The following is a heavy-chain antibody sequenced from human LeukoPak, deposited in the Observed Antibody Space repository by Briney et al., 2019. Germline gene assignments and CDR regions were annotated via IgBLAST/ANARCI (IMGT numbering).Heavy chain of an antibody. D-gene: IGHD6-19*01. CDR2: ISWNGVII. Sequence: GGSLRLSCAGTGFTFEDYAMHWVRRVPGKGLEWVSSISWNGVIIAYADSVRGRFTISRDSAKRSLFLQMSSLRPEDTALYYCTKDKAGAPEYYGMDVWGQGTTVTVSS. CDR1: GFTFEDYA. J-gene: IGHJ6*01. CDR3: TKDKAGAPEYYGMDV. V-gene: IGHV3-9*01.